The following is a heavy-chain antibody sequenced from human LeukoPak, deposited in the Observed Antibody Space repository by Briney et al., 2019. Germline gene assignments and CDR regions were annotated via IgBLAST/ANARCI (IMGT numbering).Heavy chain of an antibody. D-gene: IGHD3-22*01. J-gene: IGHJ4*02. Sequence: PGGSLRLSCAASGFIFSSYGMHWVRQAPGKGLEWVARIWHDGSNDDYADSVKGRSTISRDNSKNTLYLQMNSLRAEDTAIYYCAKVTGDYYDTSGAFDYWGQGTLVTVSS. V-gene: IGHV3-33*06. CDR2: IWHDGSND. CDR1: GFIFSSYG. CDR3: AKVTGDYYDTSGAFDY.